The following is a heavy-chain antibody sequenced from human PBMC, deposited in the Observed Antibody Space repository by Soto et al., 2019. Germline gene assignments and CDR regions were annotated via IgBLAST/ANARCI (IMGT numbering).Heavy chain of an antibody. J-gene: IGHJ4*02. Sequence: VQLVQSGAEVKKPASSVKVSCKASGGTFSSYTISWVRQAPGQGLEWMGRIIPFLDVANYAQKFQGRVTITADKSTSTAYVEVRSLRSEVTVMYYCARDASLAGRRFYYWGQGTLVTVSS. D-gene: IGHD6-19*01. V-gene: IGHV1-69*08. CDR2: IIPFLDVA. CDR3: ARDASLAGRRFYY. CDR1: GGTFSSYT.